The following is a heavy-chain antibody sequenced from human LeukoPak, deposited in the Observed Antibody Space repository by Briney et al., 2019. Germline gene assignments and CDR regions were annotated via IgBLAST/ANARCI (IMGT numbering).Heavy chain of an antibody. CDR3: ARGGYQLQDAFDI. Sequence: SETLSLTCTVSGGSISSSSYYWGWIRQPPGKGLEWIGSIYYSGSTYYNPSPKSRVTISVDTSKNQFSLKLSSVTAADTAVYYCARGGYQLQDAFDIWGQGTMVTVSS. J-gene: IGHJ3*02. CDR2: IYYSGST. D-gene: IGHD2-2*01. CDR1: GGSISSSSYY. V-gene: IGHV4-39*07.